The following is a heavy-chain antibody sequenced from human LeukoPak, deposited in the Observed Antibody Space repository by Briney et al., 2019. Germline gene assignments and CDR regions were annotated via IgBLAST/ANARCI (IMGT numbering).Heavy chain of an antibody. J-gene: IGHJ2*01. CDR1: GFTFSSYD. CDR2: IGTAGDT. CDR3: ARGGKSGYFDL. V-gene: IGHV3-13*01. Sequence: PGGSLRLSCAASGFTFSSYDMHWVRQATGKGLEWVSAIGTAGDTYYPGSVKGRFTISRENAKNSLYLQMNSLRAGDTAVYYCARGGKSGYFDLWGRGTLVTVSS.